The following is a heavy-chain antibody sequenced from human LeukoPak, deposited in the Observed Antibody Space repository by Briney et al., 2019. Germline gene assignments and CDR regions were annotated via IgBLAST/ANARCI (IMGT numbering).Heavy chain of an antibody. CDR2: MNPNSGNT. CDR1: GYTFTDYD. J-gene: IGHJ6*03. CDR3: ARGARKIPVYYYYYMDV. Sequence: GASVKVSCKASGYTFTDYDINWVRQATGQGLEWMGWMNPNSGNTGYAQKFQGRVTITRNTSISTAYMELSRLRFEDTAVYYCARGARKIPVYYYYYMDVWGKGTTVTVSS. D-gene: IGHD2-2*01. V-gene: IGHV1-8*03.